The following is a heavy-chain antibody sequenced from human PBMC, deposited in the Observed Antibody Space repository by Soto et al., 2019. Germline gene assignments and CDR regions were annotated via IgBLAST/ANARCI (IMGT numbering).Heavy chain of an antibody. CDR2: IIPIFGTA. J-gene: IGHJ4*02. CDR1: GGTFSSYA. D-gene: IGHD3-22*01. CDR3: AREVGYYYDSSGYYHHDY. V-gene: IGHV1-69*01. Sequence: QVQLVQSGAEVKKPGSSVKVSCKASGGTFSSYAISWVRQAPGQGLEWMGGIIPIFGTANYAQKFQGRVTITADESTSTAYMELSSLRAEDTAVYYCAREVGYYYDSSGYYHHDYWGQGTLVTVSS.